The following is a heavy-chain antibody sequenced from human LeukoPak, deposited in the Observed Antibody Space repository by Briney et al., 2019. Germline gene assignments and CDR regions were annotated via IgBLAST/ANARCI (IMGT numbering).Heavy chain of an antibody. CDR3: AREQICSGGSCFYYESRWFDP. CDR2: IYSGGST. Sequence: GGSLRLSCAASGFTVSSNYMTWVRQAPGKGLEWVSVIYSGGSTYYADSVKGRFTISRDNSKNTLYLQMNSLRAEDTAVYYCAREQICSGGSCFYYESRWFDPWGQGTLVTVPS. J-gene: IGHJ5*02. D-gene: IGHD2-15*01. V-gene: IGHV3-53*01. CDR1: GFTVSSNY.